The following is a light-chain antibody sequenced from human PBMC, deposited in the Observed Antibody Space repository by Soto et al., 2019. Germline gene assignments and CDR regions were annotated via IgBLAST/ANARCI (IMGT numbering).Light chain of an antibody. Sequence: EILLTQSPATLSFSPGDRATLSCRASQSVSRSLTWYQQKPGPAPRLLIYDASSRATGIPPRFSGSGSGTDFTLTISSLEPEDFAVYYCQQRSNSFGGGTKVDIK. CDR1: QSVSRS. V-gene: IGKV3-11*01. CDR3: QQRSNS. J-gene: IGKJ4*01. CDR2: DAS.